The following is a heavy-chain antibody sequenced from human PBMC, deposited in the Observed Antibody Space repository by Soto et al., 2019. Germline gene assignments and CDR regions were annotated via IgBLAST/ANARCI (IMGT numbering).Heavy chain of an antibody. Sequence: GGSLRLSCAASGFTFSSYGMHWVRQAPGKGLEWVAVISYDGSNKYYADSVKGRFTISRDNSKNTLYLQMNSLRAEDTAVYYCAKDLHADLYYYYGMDVWGQGTTVTVSS. J-gene: IGHJ6*02. CDR3: AKDLHADLYYYYGMDV. V-gene: IGHV3-30*18. CDR1: GFTFSSYG. CDR2: ISYDGSNK.